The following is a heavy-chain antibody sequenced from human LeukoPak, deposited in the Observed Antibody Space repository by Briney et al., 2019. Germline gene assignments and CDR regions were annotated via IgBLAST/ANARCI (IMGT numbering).Heavy chain of an antibody. CDR1: GFTLSSYW. Sequence: PGGSLRLSCAASGFTLSSYWMSWVRQAPGKGLEWVANIKQDGSEKYYVDSVKGRFTISRDNAKNSLYLQMNSLRAEDTAVYYCARVIYGSGNTDWPEYYMDVWGKGTTVTVSS. V-gene: IGHV3-7*01. CDR2: IKQDGSEK. CDR3: ARVIYGSGNTDWPEYYMDV. J-gene: IGHJ6*03. D-gene: IGHD3-10*01.